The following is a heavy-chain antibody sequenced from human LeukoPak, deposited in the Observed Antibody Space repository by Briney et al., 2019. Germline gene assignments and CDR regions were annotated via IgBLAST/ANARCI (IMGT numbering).Heavy chain of an antibody. V-gene: IGHV4-59*12. J-gene: IGHJ5*02. CDR1: GGSISSYY. Sequence: SETLSLTCTVSGGSISSYYWSWIRQPPGKGLEWSGYIYYSRSANYNPSPKSRVTISVAKSKNQSPLKLNSLTCAHTALHYSGSTNYNPPLKRRVTIAVDTSKNQFSLKLTSVTAADTAVYYCARSDYGDYYRSDWFDPWGQGTLVTVSS. CDR3: GSTNYNPPLKRRVTIAVDTSKNQFSLKLTSVTAADTAVYYCARSDYGDYYRSDWFDP. D-gene: IGHD3-10*01. CDR2: IYYSRSA.